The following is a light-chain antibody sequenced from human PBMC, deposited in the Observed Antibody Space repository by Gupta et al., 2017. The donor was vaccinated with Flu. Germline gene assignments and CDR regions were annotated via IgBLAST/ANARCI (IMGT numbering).Light chain of an antibody. Sequence: DIQMTQSPSSLSASVVDRVTITCRASQSISSYLNWYQQKPGKAPKLLIYAASSLQSGVPSRFSGSGSGTDFTLTISSLQPEDFATYYCQQSYSTSRWTFGQGTKVEIK. V-gene: IGKV1-39*01. CDR2: AAS. CDR3: QQSYSTSRWT. CDR1: QSISSY. J-gene: IGKJ1*01.